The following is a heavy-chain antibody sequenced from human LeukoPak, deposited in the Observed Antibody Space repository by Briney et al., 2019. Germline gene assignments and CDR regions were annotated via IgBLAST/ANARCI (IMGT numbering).Heavy chain of an antibody. CDR3: AKLAMFAVVGIPESDWGH. CDR2: LSGSGRSI. J-gene: IGHJ4*02. Sequence: GGSLRLSCAASGFTFSRHAMSWVRQAPGKGLEWVSGLSGSGRSIYYADSVKGRFTISRDNSKNTLYLHMNSLRAEDTAVYYCAKLAMFAVVGIPESDWGHWGQGTLVTVSS. CDR1: GFTFSRHA. D-gene: IGHD3-3*01. V-gene: IGHV3-23*01.